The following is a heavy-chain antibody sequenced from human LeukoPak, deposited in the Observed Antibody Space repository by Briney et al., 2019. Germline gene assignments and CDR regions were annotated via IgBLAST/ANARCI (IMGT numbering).Heavy chain of an antibody. D-gene: IGHD3-22*01. CDR2: TRDKANGYTT. J-gene: IGHJ4*02. CDR3: ARYYYDSSGYYRFDY. V-gene: IGHV3-72*01. Sequence: GGSLRLSCAASGFTFSDHYTDWVRQAPGKGLEWVGRTRDKANGYTTDYAASVRGRFTISRDDSKNSLHLQMNSLKTEDTAVYYCARYYYDSSGYYRFDYWGQGTLVTVSS. CDR1: GFTFSDHY.